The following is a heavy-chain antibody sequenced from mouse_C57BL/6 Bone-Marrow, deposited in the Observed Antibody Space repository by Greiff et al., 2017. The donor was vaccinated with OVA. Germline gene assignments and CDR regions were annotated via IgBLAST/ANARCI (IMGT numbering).Heavy chain of an antibody. CDR1: GYTFTSYG. CDR2: IYPRSGNT. V-gene: IGHV1-81*01. Sequence: VQLVESGAELARPGASVKLSCKASGYTFTSYGISWVKQRTGQGLEWIGEIYPRSGNTYYNEKFKGKATLTADKSSSTAYMELRSLTSEDSAVYFCASPLYYGYAAYWGQGTSVTVSS. CDR3: ASPLYYGYAAY. J-gene: IGHJ4*01. D-gene: IGHD2-2*01.